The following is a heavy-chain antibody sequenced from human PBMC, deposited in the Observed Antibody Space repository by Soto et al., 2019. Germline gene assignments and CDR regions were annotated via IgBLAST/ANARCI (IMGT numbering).Heavy chain of an antibody. V-gene: IGHV1-69*13. CDR1: GGTFSSYA. CDR2: IIPIFGTA. D-gene: IGHD2-2*01. Sequence: SVKVSCKASGGTFSSYAISLVRQAPGQGLEWMGGIIPIFGTANYAQKFQGRVTITADESTSTAYMELSSLRSEDTAVYYCAILLDIVVVPAAMIDAFDIWGQGTMVTVSS. J-gene: IGHJ3*02. CDR3: AILLDIVVVPAAMIDAFDI.